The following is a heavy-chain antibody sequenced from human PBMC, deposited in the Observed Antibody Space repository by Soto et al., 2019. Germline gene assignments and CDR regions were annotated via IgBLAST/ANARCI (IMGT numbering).Heavy chain of an antibody. J-gene: IGHJ5*02. CDR2: ISLYSDGT. CDR3: ARVVPGAEAWFGP. V-gene: IGHV1-18*01. CDR1: GYTFSNYG. Sequence: ASVKVSCKTSGYTFSNYGITWVRQAPGQPLEWLGWISLYSDGTNYAQKFQGRVSMTTDTSTTTAYMELSSLRSEDTAVYYCARVVPGAEAWFGPWGQGTLVTVSS. D-gene: IGHD2-2*01.